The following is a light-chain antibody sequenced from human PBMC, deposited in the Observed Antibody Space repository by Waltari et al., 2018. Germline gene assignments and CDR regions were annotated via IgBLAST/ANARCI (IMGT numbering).Light chain of an antibody. Sequence: DIVMTQTPLSLPVTLGEPASISCRSRQGLLYSEYGNTYLEWYLQKPGQFLQLLIYEVSNRASGVPDRFSGSGSDTDFTLKISRVEAEDVGVYYCMQALEFPYSFGQGTKVEIK. CDR2: EVS. CDR3: MQALEFPYS. V-gene: IGKV2-40*01. J-gene: IGKJ2*03. CDR1: QGLLYSEYGNTY.